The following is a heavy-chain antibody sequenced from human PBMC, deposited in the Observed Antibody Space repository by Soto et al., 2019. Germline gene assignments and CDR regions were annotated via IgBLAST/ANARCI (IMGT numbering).Heavy chain of an antibody. CDR3: ARDLIQLTA. CDR1: GFTFSSYS. Sequence: GESLKISCAASGFTFSSYSMNWVRQAPGKGLEWVSSISSSSSYIYYADSVKGRFTISRDNAKNSLYLQMNSLRAEDTAVYYCARDLIQLTAWGQGTLVTVSS. CDR2: ISSSSSYI. D-gene: IGHD5-18*01. V-gene: IGHV3-21*01. J-gene: IGHJ5*02.